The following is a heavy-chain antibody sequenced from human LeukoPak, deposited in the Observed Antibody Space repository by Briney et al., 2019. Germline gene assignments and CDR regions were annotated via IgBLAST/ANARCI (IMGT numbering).Heavy chain of an antibody. V-gene: IGHV3-21*01. CDR3: ACAGYSSGWLLCYFDY. Sequence: PGGSLRLSCTASGFTFSTYSMNWVRQTPGKGLEWVSSISSSSSYIYYADSVKGRFTISRDNAKNSLYLQMNSLRAEDTAVYYCACAGYSSGWLLCYFDYWGQGTLVTVSS. J-gene: IGHJ4*02. CDR1: GFTFSTYS. CDR2: ISSSSSYI. D-gene: IGHD6-19*01.